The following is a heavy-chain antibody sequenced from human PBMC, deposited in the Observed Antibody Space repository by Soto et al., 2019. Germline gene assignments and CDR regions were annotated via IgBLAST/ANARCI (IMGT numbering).Heavy chain of an antibody. CDR3: ARDRGGYGIFDY. J-gene: IGHJ4*02. CDR1: GYTFSNYG. D-gene: IGHD5-12*01. V-gene: IGHV1-18*01. Sequence: ASVKVSCKASGYTFSNYGISWLRQAPGQGLEWMGWISSYNGVTNYAQNLQGRVTLTTESSTSTAYMEVRSLRSDDTAVYYCARDRGGYGIFDYWGQGTLVTVSS. CDR2: ISSYNGVT.